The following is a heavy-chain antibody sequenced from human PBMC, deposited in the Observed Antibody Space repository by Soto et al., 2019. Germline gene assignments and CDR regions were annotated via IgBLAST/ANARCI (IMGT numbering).Heavy chain of an antibody. CDR2: ISQDGRQT. CDR1: GFIFSSSL. Sequence: EVQLVESGGGLVQPGGSLRLSCAASGFIFSSSLMNWVRQAPGKGLEWVAIISQDGRQTFYVDSVKGRFTISRDNAKNSLYLQMTSLRVEDTAVYDCASPHCGGNNCWGPGTLVTVSS. V-gene: IGHV3-7*01. CDR3: ASPHCGGNNC. J-gene: IGHJ4*02. D-gene: IGHD2-21*01.